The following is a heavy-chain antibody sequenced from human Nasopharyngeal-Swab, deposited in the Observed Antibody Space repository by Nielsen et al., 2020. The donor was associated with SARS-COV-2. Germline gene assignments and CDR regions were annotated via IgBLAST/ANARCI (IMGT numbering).Heavy chain of an antibody. D-gene: IGHD6-13*01. V-gene: IGHV3-30-3*01. J-gene: IGHJ6*02. CDR3: ARDQGSSWYTYYYYGMDV. CDR1: GFTFSSYA. CDR2: ISYDGSKK. Sequence: GESLKISCAASGFTFSSYAMHWVRQAPGKGLEWVAVISYDGSKKYYADSVKGRFTISRDNSKNTLYLQMNSLRAEDTAVYYCARDQGSSWYTYYYYGMDVWGQGTPVTVSS.